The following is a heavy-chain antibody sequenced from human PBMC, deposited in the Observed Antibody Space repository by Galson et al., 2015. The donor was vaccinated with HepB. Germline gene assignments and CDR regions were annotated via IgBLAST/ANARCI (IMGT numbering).Heavy chain of an antibody. D-gene: IGHD6-13*01. CDR1: GFSLSTSGVG. Sequence: PALVKPTQTLTLTCTFSGFSLSTSGVGVGWIRQPPGKALEWLALIYWDDDKRYSPSLKSRLTITKDTSKNQVVLTMTNMDPVDTATYYCAHSTNWIIAAAGLGSFDPWGQGTLVTVSS. J-gene: IGHJ5*02. CDR3: AHSTNWIIAAAGLGSFDP. V-gene: IGHV2-5*02. CDR2: IYWDDDK.